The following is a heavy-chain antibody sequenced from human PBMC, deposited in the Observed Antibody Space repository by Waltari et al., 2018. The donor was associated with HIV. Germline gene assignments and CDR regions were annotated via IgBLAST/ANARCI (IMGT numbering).Heavy chain of an antibody. CDR3: ARFDSSGYQIDY. Sequence: QVQLQESGPGLVKPSQTLSLTCTVSGGSTSSGSYYWSWLRQPAGKGLEWIGRIYTSGSTNYNPSLKSRVTISVDTSKNQFSLKLSSVTAADTAVYYCARFDSSGYQIDYWGQGTLVTVSS. J-gene: IGHJ4*02. CDR1: GGSTSSGSYY. CDR2: IYTSGST. V-gene: IGHV4-61*02. D-gene: IGHD3-22*01.